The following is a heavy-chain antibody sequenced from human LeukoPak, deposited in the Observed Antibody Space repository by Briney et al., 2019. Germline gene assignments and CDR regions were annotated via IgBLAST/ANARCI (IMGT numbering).Heavy chain of an antibody. D-gene: IGHD6-19*01. CDR1: GFTFSSYG. Sequence: PGRSLRLSCAASGFTFSSYGMHWVRQAPGKGLEWVAVISYDGSNKYYADSVKGRFTISRDNSKNTLYLQMNSLRAEDTAVYYCAKDSGSCWYPGYYFDYWGQGTLVTVSS. CDR2: ISYDGSNK. J-gene: IGHJ4*02. CDR3: AKDSGSCWYPGYYFDY. V-gene: IGHV3-30*18.